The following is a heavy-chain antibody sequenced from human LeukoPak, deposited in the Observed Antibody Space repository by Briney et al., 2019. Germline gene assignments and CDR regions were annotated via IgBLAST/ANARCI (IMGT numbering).Heavy chain of an antibody. Sequence: PSETLSLTCTVSGVSISSYHWSWIRQPPGKGLDWIGYISYSGSTNYNPSLKSRVTISVDTSKNQFCLKLRSVTAADTAVYYCARYSGSYSGFDYWGQGTLVTVSS. CDR2: ISYSGST. CDR1: GVSISSYH. J-gene: IGHJ4*02. CDR3: ARYSGSYSGFDY. D-gene: IGHD1-26*01. V-gene: IGHV4-59*08.